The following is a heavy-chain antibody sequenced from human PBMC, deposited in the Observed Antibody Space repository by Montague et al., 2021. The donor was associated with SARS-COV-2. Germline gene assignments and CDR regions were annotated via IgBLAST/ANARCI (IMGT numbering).Heavy chain of an antibody. CDR3: ARVHPLWFGELLLDYYYYYGMDV. V-gene: IGHV4-4*02. CDR2: IYHSGST. Sequence: SETLSLTCAVSGGSISSSNWWSWVRPPPGKGLEWIGEIYHSGSTNYNPSLKSRVTILVDKSKNQFSLKLSSVTAADTAVYYCARVHPLWFGELLLDYYYYYGMDVWGQGTTVTVSS. J-gene: IGHJ6*02. CDR1: GGSISSSNW. D-gene: IGHD3-10*01.